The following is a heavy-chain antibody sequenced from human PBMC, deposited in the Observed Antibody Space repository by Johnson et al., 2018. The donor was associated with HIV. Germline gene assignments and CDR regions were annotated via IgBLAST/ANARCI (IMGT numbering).Heavy chain of an antibody. J-gene: IGHJ3*02. CDR1: GFTFSDYY. V-gene: IGHV3-11*04. CDR2: ISSSGRTI. CDR3: ARDRARWSSGWYNDAFDI. Sequence: QVQLVESGGGLVKPGGSLRLSCIASGFASGFTFSDYYMTWIRQAPGKGLEWVSYISSSGRTIRYEDSVKGRFTISRDNAKNSLYLQMNSLRAEDTAVYYCARDRARWSSGWYNDAFDIWGQGTMVTVSS. D-gene: IGHD6-19*01.